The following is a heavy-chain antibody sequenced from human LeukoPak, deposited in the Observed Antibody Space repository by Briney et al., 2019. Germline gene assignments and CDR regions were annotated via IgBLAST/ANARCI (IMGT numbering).Heavy chain of an antibody. CDR2: IYYSGST. CDR3: ARHVSWFGELWYSYYYGMDV. CDR1: GGSISSYY. D-gene: IGHD3-10*01. V-gene: IGHV4-59*08. Sequence: SETLSLTCTVSGGSISSYYWSWIRQPPGKGLEWIGYIYYSGSTNYNPSLKSRVTISVDTSKNQFSLKLSSVTAADTAVYYCARHVSWFGELWYSYYYGMDVWGQGTTVAVSS. J-gene: IGHJ6*02.